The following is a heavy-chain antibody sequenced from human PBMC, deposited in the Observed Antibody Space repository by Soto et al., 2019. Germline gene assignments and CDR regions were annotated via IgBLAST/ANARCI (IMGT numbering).Heavy chain of an antibody. CDR3: ARRRSGWFLFDA. CDR1: GFSLSNAKMG. Sequence: QVTLKESGPVLVRPTETLTLTCTVSGFSLSNAKMGVSWIRQPPGKALEWLAHIFSNDEKSYNTSLQNRLTISEDTSKSQVVLTMTNTDPADTATYYCARRRSGWFLFDAWGQGTLVTVSS. CDR2: IFSNDEK. D-gene: IGHD6-19*01. J-gene: IGHJ5*02. V-gene: IGHV2-26*01.